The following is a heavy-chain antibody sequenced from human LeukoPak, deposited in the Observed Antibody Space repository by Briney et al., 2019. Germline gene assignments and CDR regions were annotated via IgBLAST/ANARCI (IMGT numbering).Heavy chain of an antibody. CDR3: ARPGSYSGGFDY. Sequence: GGSLRLSCAAFGFTFRSYSMNWVRQAPGKGLEWVSSISSSSYIYYADSVKGRFTISRDNAKNSLYLQMNSLRAEDTAVYYCARPGSYSGGFDYWGQGTLVTVSS. CDR2: ISSSSYI. CDR1: GFTFRSYS. V-gene: IGHV3-21*01. D-gene: IGHD3-10*01. J-gene: IGHJ4*02.